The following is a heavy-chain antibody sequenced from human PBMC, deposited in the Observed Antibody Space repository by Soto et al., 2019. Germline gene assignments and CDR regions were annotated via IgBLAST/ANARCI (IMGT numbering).Heavy chain of an antibody. Sequence: GGSLRLSCAASGFTFSSYAMSWVRQAPGKGLEWVSAISGSGGSTYYADSVKGRFTISRDNSKNTLYLQMNSLRAGDTAVYYCANERYYYDSSGSLDYWGQGTLVTVSS. CDR3: ANERYYYDSSGSLDY. CDR2: ISGSGGST. V-gene: IGHV3-23*01. J-gene: IGHJ4*02. D-gene: IGHD3-22*01. CDR1: GFTFSSYA.